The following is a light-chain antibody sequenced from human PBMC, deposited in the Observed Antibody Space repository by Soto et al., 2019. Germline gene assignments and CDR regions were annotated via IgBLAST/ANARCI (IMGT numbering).Light chain of an antibody. CDR2: AAS. CDR1: QGISSW. J-gene: IGKJ4*01. Sequence: DIQMTQSPSSVSASVGDRVTITCRASQGISSWLVWHQQKPGKAPKLLIYAASSLQIGVPSRFSGSGSGTDFTLTISSLQPEDFATYYCQQTNSFPLTFGGGTKVDIK. CDR3: QQTNSFPLT. V-gene: IGKV1-12*01.